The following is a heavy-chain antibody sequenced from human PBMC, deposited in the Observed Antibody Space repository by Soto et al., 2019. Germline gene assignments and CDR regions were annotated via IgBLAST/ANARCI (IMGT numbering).Heavy chain of an antibody. V-gene: IGHV4-59*08. Sequence: SETLSLTCTVSGGSISSYYWSWIRQPPGKGLEWIGYIYYSGSTNYNPSLKSRVTISVDTSKNQFSLKLSSVTAADTAVYYCARQTESGYSSGWYFDYWGQGTLVTVSS. CDR2: IYYSGST. J-gene: IGHJ4*02. D-gene: IGHD6-19*01. CDR3: ARQTESGYSSGWYFDY. CDR1: GGSISSYY.